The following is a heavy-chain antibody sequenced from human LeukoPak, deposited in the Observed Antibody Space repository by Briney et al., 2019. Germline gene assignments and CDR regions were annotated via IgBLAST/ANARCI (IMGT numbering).Heavy chain of an antibody. CDR3: ARALEEVSWFDP. Sequence: ASVKVSCKASGYTFTGYYMHWVRQAPGQGLEWMGWINPNSGGTNYAQKFQGRVTMTRDTSISTAYMELSRLRSDDTAVYYCARALEEVSWFDPWGQGTLVTVSS. V-gene: IGHV1-2*02. D-gene: IGHD1-14*01. CDR1: GYTFTGYY. CDR2: INPNSGGT. J-gene: IGHJ5*02.